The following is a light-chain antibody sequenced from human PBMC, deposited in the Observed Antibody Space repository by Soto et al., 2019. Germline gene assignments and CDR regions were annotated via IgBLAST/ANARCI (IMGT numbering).Light chain of an antibody. CDR2: DAS. CDR3: QQYTNTNNPWM. J-gene: IGKJ1*01. Sequence: DIQMTQSPSTLSASVGDRVTITCGSSQSISIWLAWYQQKPGKAPNLLVYDASTLQSGVASRFSGSGSGTEFTLIISGLQPEDSATYYCQQYTNTNNPWMFGQGAKVDIK. V-gene: IGKV1-5*01. CDR1: QSISIW.